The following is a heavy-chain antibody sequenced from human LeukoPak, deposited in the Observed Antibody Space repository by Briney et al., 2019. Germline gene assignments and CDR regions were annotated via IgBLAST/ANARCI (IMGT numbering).Heavy chain of an antibody. CDR2: IYYSGST. D-gene: IGHD6-19*01. Sequence: SETLSLTCTVSGGSISSYYWGWIRQPPGKGLEWIGYIYYSGSTNYNPSLKSRVSMSVDTSKNQFSLKLSSVTAADTAVYYCARIAVSSGWGYFDYWGQGTLVTASS. J-gene: IGHJ4*02. V-gene: IGHV4-59*01. CDR3: ARIAVSSGWGYFDY. CDR1: GGSISSYY.